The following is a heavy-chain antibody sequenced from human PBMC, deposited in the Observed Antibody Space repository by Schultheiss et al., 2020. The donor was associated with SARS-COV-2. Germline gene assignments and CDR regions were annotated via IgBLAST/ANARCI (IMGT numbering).Heavy chain of an antibody. Sequence: SETLSLTCTVSGGSISSYYWSWIRQPPGKGLEWIGYIYYSGSTNYNPSLKSRVTISVDTSKNQFSLKLSSVTAADTAVYYCARGGDFWSGYYGGGYYYYGMDVWGQGTTVTVSS. CDR1: GGSISSYY. CDR3: ARGGDFWSGYYGGGYYYYGMDV. CDR2: IYYSGST. J-gene: IGHJ6*02. D-gene: IGHD3-3*01. V-gene: IGHV4-59*01.